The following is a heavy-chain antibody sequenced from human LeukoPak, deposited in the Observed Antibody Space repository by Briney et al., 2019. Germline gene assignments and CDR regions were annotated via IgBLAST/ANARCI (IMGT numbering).Heavy chain of an antibody. CDR3: ARGTSSSSTRDY. V-gene: IGHV3-23*01. CDR1: GFTFSSYG. CDR2: ISGSGGST. J-gene: IGHJ4*02. Sequence: GGSLRLPCAASGFTFSSYGMSWVRQAPGKGLEWVSAISGSGGSTYYADSVKGRFTISRDNSKNTLYLQMNSLRAEDTAVYYCARGTSSSSTRDYWGQGTLVTVSS. D-gene: IGHD6-6*01.